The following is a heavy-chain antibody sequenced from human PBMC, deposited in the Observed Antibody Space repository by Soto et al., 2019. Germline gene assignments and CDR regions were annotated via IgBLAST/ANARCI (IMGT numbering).Heavy chain of an antibody. D-gene: IGHD6-6*01. J-gene: IGHJ5*02. CDR3: AREWGRLARPGHNWFDP. Sequence: QVQLQQWGAGLLKPSETLSLTCAVYGGSFSGYYWSWIRQPPGKGLEWIGEINHSGSTNYNPSLKSRVTISVDTSKNQFSLKLSSVTAADTAVYYCAREWGRLARPGHNWFDPWGQGTLVTVSS. V-gene: IGHV4-34*01. CDR1: GGSFSGYY. CDR2: INHSGST.